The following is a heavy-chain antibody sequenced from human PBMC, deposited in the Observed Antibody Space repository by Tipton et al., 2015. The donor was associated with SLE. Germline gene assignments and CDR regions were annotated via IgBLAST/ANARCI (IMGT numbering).Heavy chain of an antibody. CDR2: IYSGGSST. Sequence: SLRLSCAASGFTFSSYAMSWVRQAPGKGLEWVSVIYSGGSSTYYADSVKGRFTISRDSSKNTLYLQMNSLRAEDTAVYYCAKEDQVGVAMSKGYMDVWGKGTTVTVSS. CDR1: GFTFSSYA. CDR3: AKEDQVGVAMSKGYMDV. J-gene: IGHJ6*03. V-gene: IGHV3-23*03. D-gene: IGHD2-15*01.